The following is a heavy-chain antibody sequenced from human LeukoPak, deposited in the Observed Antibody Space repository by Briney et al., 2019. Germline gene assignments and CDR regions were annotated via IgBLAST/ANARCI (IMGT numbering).Heavy chain of an antibody. CDR1: GFTFSSYS. V-gene: IGHV3-48*01. D-gene: IGHD3-10*01. J-gene: IGHJ4*02. CDR3: ARDPTMVRGVIIRPEYYFDY. CDR2: ISSSSSTI. Sequence: GGSLRLSCAASGFTFSSYSMNWVRQAPGKGLEWVSYISSSSSTIYYADSVKGRFTISRDNSKNTLYLQMNSLRAEDTAVYYCARDPTMVRGVIIRPEYYFDYWGQGTLVTVSS.